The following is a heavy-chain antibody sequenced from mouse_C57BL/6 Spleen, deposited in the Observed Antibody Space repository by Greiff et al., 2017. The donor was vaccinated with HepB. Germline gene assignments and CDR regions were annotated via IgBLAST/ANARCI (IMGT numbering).Heavy chain of an antibody. CDR3: ARETYGNFLYAMDY. D-gene: IGHD2-1*01. V-gene: IGHV1-42*01. CDR1: GYSFTGYY. Sequence: VQLQQSGPELVKPGASVKISCKASGYSFTGYYMNWVKQSPEKSLEWIGEINPSTGGTTYNQKFKAKATLTVDKSSSTAYMQLKSLTSEDSAVYYCARETYGNFLYAMDYWGQGTSVTVSS. CDR2: INPSTGGT. J-gene: IGHJ4*01.